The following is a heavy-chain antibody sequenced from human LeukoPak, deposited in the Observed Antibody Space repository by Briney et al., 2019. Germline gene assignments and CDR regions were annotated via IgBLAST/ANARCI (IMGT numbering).Heavy chain of an antibody. V-gene: IGHV1-46*01. CDR2: INPSGGST. CDR1: GYTFTSYY. Sequence: ASVNVSCKASGYTFTSYYMHGAGQAPGQGLEWMGIINPSGGSTSYAQKFQGRVTMTRDISTSTVYMELSSLRSEDTAVYYCARDKVRTVTHPTFHYWGQGTLVTLSS. D-gene: IGHD4-23*01. CDR3: ARDKVRTVTHPTFHY. J-gene: IGHJ4*02.